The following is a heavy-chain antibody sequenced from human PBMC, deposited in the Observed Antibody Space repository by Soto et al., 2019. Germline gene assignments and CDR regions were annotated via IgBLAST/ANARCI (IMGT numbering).Heavy chain of an antibody. V-gene: IGHV4-59*12. CDR3: DSLPPFIRNSNLKNYYYSDMED. J-gene: IGHJ6*02. CDR2: IYYSGST. CDR1: GGSIRGYY. D-gene: IGHD6-13*01. Sequence: SETLSLTCTVSGGSIRGYYWSWIRQPPGKGLEWIGYIYYSGSTSYNPSFKSRVTISVDTSKNQFSLKLSSVTAADTAVYYCDSLPPFIRNSNLKNYYYSDMEDWGQG.